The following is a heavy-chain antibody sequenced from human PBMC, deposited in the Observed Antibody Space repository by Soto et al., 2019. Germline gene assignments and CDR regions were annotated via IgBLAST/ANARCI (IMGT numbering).Heavy chain of an antibody. CDR3: ARASTPERFDY. CDR2: IYYSGST. J-gene: IGHJ4*02. Sequence: SETLSLTCIVSGGSISSYYWSWIRQPPGKGLEWIGYIYYSGSTNYNPSLKSRVTISVDTSKNQFSLKLSSVTAADTAVYYCARASTPERFDYWGQGTLVTVSS. D-gene: IGHD1-1*01. CDR1: GGSISSYY. V-gene: IGHV4-59*01.